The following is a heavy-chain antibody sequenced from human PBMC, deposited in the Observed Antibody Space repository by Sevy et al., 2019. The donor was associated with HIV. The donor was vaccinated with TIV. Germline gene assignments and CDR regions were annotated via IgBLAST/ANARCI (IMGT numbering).Heavy chain of an antibody. D-gene: IGHD3-3*01. Sequence: GGSLRLSCAASGFTFRTYSMNWVRQAPGKGLEWLSSISDDSRYIYYSDSVKGRFTISRANTKNLLYLQINNLRVEDTAIYYCARDFTIFGVVSGIDYWGQGNLATVSS. CDR1: GFTFRTYS. V-gene: IGHV3-21*04. J-gene: IGHJ4*02. CDR3: ARDFTIFGVVSGIDY. CDR2: ISDDSRYI.